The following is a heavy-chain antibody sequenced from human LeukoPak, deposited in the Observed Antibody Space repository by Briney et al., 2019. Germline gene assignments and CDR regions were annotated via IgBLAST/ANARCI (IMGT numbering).Heavy chain of an antibody. J-gene: IGHJ4*02. CDR1: GFSFSSYP. Sequence: GGSLRLSCAASGFSFSSYPLHWVRQAPGKGLEWVTLISFDGSKIYYADSVKGRFTISRDNSKNTLYLQMNSLRAEDTAVYYCAKALVEMATITPLFYWGQGTLVTVSS. V-gene: IGHV3-30-3*01. D-gene: IGHD5-24*01. CDR3: AKALVEMATITPLFY. CDR2: ISFDGSKI.